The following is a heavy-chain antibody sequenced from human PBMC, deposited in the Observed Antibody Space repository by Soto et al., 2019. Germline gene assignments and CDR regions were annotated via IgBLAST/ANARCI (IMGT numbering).Heavy chain of an antibody. CDR1: GFTFSSYA. D-gene: IGHD6-19*01. CDR3: AKSGSGWYHAFDI. CDR2: ISGSGGST. J-gene: IGHJ3*02. Sequence: EVPLLESGGGLVQPGGSLRLSCAASGFTFSSYAMSWVRQAPGKGLEWVSAISGSGGSTYYADSVKGRFTISRDNSKNTLYLQMNSLRAEDTAVYYCAKSGSGWYHAFDIWGQGTMVTVSS. V-gene: IGHV3-23*01.